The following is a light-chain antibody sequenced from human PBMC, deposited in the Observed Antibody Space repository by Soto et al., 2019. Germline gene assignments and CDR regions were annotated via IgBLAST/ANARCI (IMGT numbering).Light chain of an antibody. CDR2: EVS. Sequence: QSALTQPPSASGSPGQSVTISCTGTSSDIGAFNSVSWYQQHPGRAPKVLISEVSKRPSGVSDRFSGSKSGNTDSLSVSRLRAVDEADYCGSSYAGRNVVFGGGTKLTV. CDR3: SSYAGRNVV. V-gene: IGLV2-8*01. CDR1: SSDIGAFNS. J-gene: IGLJ2*01.